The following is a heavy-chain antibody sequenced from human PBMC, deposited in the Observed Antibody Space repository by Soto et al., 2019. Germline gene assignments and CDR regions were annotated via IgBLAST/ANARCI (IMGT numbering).Heavy chain of an antibody. CDR3: ARDSVALYYYYYGMDV. V-gene: IGHV2-70*16. CDR1: GGSFSGYY. Sequence: TLSLTCAVYGGSFSGYYWSWIRQPPGKALEWLARIDWDDDKFYSTSLKTRLTISKDTSKSQVVLTMTNMDPVDTATYYCARDSVALYYYYYGMDVWGQGTTVTVSS. D-gene: IGHD2-21*01. J-gene: IGHJ6*02. CDR2: IDWDDDK.